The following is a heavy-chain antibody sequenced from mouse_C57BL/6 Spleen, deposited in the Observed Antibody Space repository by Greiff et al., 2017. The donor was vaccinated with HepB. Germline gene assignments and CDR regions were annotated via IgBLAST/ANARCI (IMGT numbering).Heavy chain of an antibody. D-gene: IGHD2-1*01. V-gene: IGHV1-76*01. J-gene: IGHJ2*01. CDR2: IYPGSGNT. CDR1: GYTFTDYY. Sequence: VQLQQSGAELVRPGASVKLSCKASGYTFTDYYINWVKQRPGQGLEWIARIYPGSGNTYYNEKFKGKATLTAEKSSSTAYMQLSSLTSEDSAVYFCAREGELYGNYFDYWGQGTTLTVSS. CDR3: AREGELYGNYFDY.